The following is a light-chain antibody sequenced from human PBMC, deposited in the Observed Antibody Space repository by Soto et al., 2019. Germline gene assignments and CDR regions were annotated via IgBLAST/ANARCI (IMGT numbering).Light chain of an antibody. CDR2: EVS. V-gene: IGLV2-23*02. CDR1: SSDVGSYNL. Sequence: LTQPASVSGSPGQSITISCTGTSSDVGSYNLVSWYQQHPGKAPKLMIYEVSKRPSGVSNRFSGSKSGNTASLTISGLQAEDEADYYCCSYAGSSTPSYAFGTGTKVTVL. J-gene: IGLJ1*01. CDR3: CSYAGSSTPSYA.